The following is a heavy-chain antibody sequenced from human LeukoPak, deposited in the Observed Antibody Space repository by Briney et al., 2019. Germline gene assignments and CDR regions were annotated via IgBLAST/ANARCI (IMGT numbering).Heavy chain of an antibody. CDR1: GGTFSSYA. J-gene: IGHJ4*02. D-gene: IGHD3-22*01. CDR3: ASHYYDSSGYPY. Sequence: SVKVSCKASGGTFSSYAISWVRQAPGQGLEWMGGIIPIFGTAHYAQKFQGRVTITTDESTSTAYMELSSLRSEDTAVYYCASHYYDSSGYPYWGQGTLVTVSS. V-gene: IGHV1-69*05. CDR2: IIPIFGTA.